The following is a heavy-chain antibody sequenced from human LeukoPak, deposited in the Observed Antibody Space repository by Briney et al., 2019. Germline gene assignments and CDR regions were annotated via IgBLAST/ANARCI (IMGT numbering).Heavy chain of an antibody. V-gene: IGHV3-11*01. CDR1: GFIFNNAW. J-gene: IGHJ4*02. CDR2: TSPSGSSI. D-gene: IGHD3-3*01. CDR3: ARDQYDTWSRRGNFDS. Sequence: GGSLRLSCAASGFIFNNAWMNWVRQAPGKGPELVSYTSPSGSSIFYVDSVKGRFTISRDNAKNSLYLQMNSLRAEDTAVFYCARDQYDTWSRRGNFDSWGQGTLVIVSS.